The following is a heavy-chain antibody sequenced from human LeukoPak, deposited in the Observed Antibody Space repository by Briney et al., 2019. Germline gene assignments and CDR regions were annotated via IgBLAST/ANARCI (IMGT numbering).Heavy chain of an antibody. CDR1: GSSISSYY. CDR2: IYTSGST. V-gene: IGHV4-4*07. D-gene: IGHD2-21*01. J-gene: IGHJ6*03. Sequence: SETLSLTCTVSGSSISSYYWSWIRQPAGKGLEWIGRIYTSGSTNYNPYLKSRVTMSVDTSKNQFSLKLSSVTAADTAVYYCARDTYCGGDCYPLYYYYYYMDVWGKGTTVTVSS. CDR3: ARDTYCGGDCYPLYYYYYYMDV.